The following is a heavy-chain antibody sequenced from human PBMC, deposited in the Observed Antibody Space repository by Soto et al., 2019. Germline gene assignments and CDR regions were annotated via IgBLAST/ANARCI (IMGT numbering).Heavy chain of an antibody. CDR1: GFTFSSDA. CDR3: ARARSSGYPLYYYYYYGMDV. V-gene: IGHV3-30-3*01. J-gene: IGHJ6*02. CDR2: ISYDGSNK. D-gene: IGHD3-22*01. Sequence: GGTLRLSXAASGFTFSSDALHWVRQAPGQGLERVAVISYDGSNKYYADSVKGRFTISRDNSKNTLYLQMNSLRAEDTAVYYCARARSSGYPLYYYYYYGMDVWGQGTTVTVSS.